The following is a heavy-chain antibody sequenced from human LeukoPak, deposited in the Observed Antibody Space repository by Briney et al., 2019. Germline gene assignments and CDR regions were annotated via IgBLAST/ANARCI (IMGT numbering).Heavy chain of an antibody. CDR2: ISWNSGSI. Sequence: PGGSLRLSCAASGFTFDDYAMHWVRQAPGKGLEWVSGISWNSGSIGYADSVKGRFTISRDNAKNSLYLQMNSLRAEDTALYYCAKVFLSRYYYGMDVWGQGTTVTVSS. CDR3: AKVFLSRYYYGMDV. CDR1: GFTFDDYA. D-gene: IGHD2/OR15-2a*01. V-gene: IGHV3-9*01. J-gene: IGHJ6*02.